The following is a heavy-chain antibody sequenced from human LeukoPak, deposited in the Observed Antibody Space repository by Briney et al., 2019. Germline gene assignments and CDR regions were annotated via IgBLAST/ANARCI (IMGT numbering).Heavy chain of an antibody. J-gene: IGHJ4*02. Sequence: GGSLRLSCAASGFTFTIAWMNWVRQAPGKGLEWVGRIKSNADGGTTDYAAPVKGRFSISRDDSKSTLYLQMNSLKTEDTAVYYCTTLTMIRRAYADYWGQGTLVTVSS. CDR1: GFTFTIAW. CDR2: IKSNADGGTT. D-gene: IGHD3-10*01. CDR3: TTLTMIRRAYADY. V-gene: IGHV3-15*01.